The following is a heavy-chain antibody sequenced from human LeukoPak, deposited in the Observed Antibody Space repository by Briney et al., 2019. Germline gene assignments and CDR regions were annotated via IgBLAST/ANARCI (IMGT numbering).Heavy chain of an antibody. CDR2: IIRSGGT. D-gene: IGHD2-21*01. V-gene: IGHV3-23*01. Sequence: GGSLRLSCAASGFRFSSYAMSWVRQAPGKGLEWVSAIIRSGGTYYADSVEGRFTISRDNSKNTLYLEMNSLRAEDTAVYYCAKDLTLYGDFPYFDYWGRGTLVTVSS. CDR1: GFRFSSYA. J-gene: IGHJ4*02. CDR3: AKDLTLYGDFPYFDY.